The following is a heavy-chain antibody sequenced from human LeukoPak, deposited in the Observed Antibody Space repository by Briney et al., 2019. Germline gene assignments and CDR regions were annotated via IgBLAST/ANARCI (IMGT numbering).Heavy chain of an antibody. V-gene: IGHV5-51*01. Sequence: GESLKISCRGSGYSFTTYWIGWVRHLPGKGLELMGIIYPGDSDTRYSPSFQGQVTMSADKSINTAYLQWSSLKASDTAMYYCARRQGCSSTSCPPDSWGQGTLVTVSS. CDR1: GYSFTTYW. J-gene: IGHJ4*02. CDR3: ARRQGCSSTSCPPDS. D-gene: IGHD2-2*01. CDR2: IYPGDSDT.